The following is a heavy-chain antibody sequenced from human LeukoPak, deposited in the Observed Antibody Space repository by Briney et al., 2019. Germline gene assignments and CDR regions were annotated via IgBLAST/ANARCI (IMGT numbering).Heavy chain of an antibody. D-gene: IGHD5-18*01. CDR3: ARDLPYSYGYANYFDY. J-gene: IGHJ4*02. Sequence: ASVKVSCKASGYTFTSYDINWVRQATGQGLEWMGWISAYNGNTNYAQKLQGRVTMTTDTSTSTAYMELRSLRSDDTAVYYSARDLPYSYGYANYFDYWGQGTLVTVSS. CDR1: GYTFTSYD. CDR2: ISAYNGNT. V-gene: IGHV1-18*01.